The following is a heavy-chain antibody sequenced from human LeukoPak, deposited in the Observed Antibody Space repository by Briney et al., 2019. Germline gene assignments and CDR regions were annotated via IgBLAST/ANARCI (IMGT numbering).Heavy chain of an antibody. CDR3: ARDGSSDSYGGFDY. CDR1: GFTFSSYS. Sequence: GGSLRLSCAASGFTFSSYSMNWVRQAPGKGLEWVSSISSSSTYIYYADSLKGRFTISRDNAENSLYLQMNSLRAEDTAVYYCARDGSSDSYGGFDYWGQGTLVTVSS. J-gene: IGHJ4*02. V-gene: IGHV3-21*01. CDR2: ISSSSTYI. D-gene: IGHD5-18*01.